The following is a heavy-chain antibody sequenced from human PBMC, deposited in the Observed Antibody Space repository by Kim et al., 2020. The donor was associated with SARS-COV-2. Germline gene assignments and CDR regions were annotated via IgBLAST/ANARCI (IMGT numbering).Heavy chain of an antibody. D-gene: IGHD2-21*01. Sequence: GGSLRLSCAASGFTFSSYSMNWVRQAPGKGLEWVSYISSSSSTIYYADSVKGRFTISRDNAKNSLYLQMNSLRDEDTAVYYCARDQGRGSIPPPRGYGMDVWGQGTTVTVSS. CDR1: GFTFSSYS. CDR2: ISSSSSTI. CDR3: ARDQGRGSIPPPRGYGMDV. V-gene: IGHV3-48*02. J-gene: IGHJ6*02.